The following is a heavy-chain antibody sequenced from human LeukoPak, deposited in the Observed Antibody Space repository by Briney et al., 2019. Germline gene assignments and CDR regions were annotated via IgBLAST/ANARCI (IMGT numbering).Heavy chain of an antibody. CDR1: GGSISSSSYY. Sequence: PSETLSLTCTVSGGSISSSSYYWGWIRQPPGKGLEWIGSIYYSGSTYYNPSLKSRVTISVDTSKNQFSLKLSSVTAADTAVYYCATRGRYYYDSSGYLWGQGTLVTVSS. V-gene: IGHV4-39*07. D-gene: IGHD3-22*01. CDR3: ATRGRYYYDSSGYL. J-gene: IGHJ4*02. CDR2: IYYSGST.